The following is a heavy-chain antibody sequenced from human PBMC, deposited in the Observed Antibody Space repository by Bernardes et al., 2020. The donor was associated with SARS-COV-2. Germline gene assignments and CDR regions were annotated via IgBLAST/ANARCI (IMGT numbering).Heavy chain of an antibody. CDR3: AREPLGGPILDL. CDR2: IYHDGDA. Sequence: SETLSLTRTVSGASVSVGSYYYGWIRQHPGKGLEWLGHIYHDGDAYYNPSLKSRLTISLDRSKNQWSLDLTSVTAADTAIYYCAREPLGGPILDLWGQGTLVVVTS. V-gene: IGHV4-31*03. CDR1: GASVSVGSYY. J-gene: IGHJ4*02. D-gene: IGHD7-27*01.